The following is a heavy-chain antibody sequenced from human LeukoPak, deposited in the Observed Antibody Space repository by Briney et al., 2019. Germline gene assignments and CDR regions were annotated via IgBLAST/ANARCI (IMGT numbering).Heavy chain of an antibody. Sequence: GGSLRLSCAASGFDSTNNDMNWVRQAPGKGLEWLSYISKSSGTIFYADSVKGRFTISRDNAKNSLYLQMNSLRAEDTAVYFCNGGYYFDYWGQGTLVTVSS. V-gene: IGHV3-48*01. CDR2: ISKSSGTI. CDR1: GFDSTNND. J-gene: IGHJ4*02. CDR3: NGGYYFDY. D-gene: IGHD3-10*01.